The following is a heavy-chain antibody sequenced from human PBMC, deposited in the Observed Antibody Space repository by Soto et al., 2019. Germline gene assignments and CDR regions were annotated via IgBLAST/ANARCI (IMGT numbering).Heavy chain of an antibody. D-gene: IGHD2-2*01. CDR3: AHNIHCSSTSCPSDY. Sequence: QITLKESGPTLVKPTQTLTLTCTFSGFSLSTSGVGVGWIRQPPGKALAWLALIYWNDDKRYSPSLKSRLTITKDTSKNQVVLTMTNMDPVDTATYYCAHNIHCSSTSCPSDYWGQGTLVTVSS. J-gene: IGHJ4*02. CDR1: GFSLSTSGVG. CDR2: IYWNDDK. V-gene: IGHV2-5*01.